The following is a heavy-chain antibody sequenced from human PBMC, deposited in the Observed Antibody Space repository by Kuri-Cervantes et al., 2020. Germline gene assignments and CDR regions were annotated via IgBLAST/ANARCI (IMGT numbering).Heavy chain of an antibody. CDR3: AKDARGGSGSPYYYYYYGMDV. J-gene: IGHJ6*02. CDR1: GFTFSSYD. D-gene: IGHD3-10*01. Sequence: GESLKISCAASGFTFSSYDMHWVRQATGKGLEWVSAIGTAGDTYYPGSVKGRFTISRENAKNSLYLQMNSLRAGDTAVYYCAKDARGGSGSPYYYYYYGMDVWGQGTTVTVSS. V-gene: IGHV3-13*01. CDR2: IGTAGDT.